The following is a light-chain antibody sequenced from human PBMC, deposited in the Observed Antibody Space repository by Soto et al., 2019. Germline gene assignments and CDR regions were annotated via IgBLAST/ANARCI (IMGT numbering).Light chain of an antibody. CDR2: AAS. CDR1: QDISSW. V-gene: IGKV1-12*01. Sequence: IQMTQSPSSVSASVGDRVTITCRASQDISSWLAWYQQKPGKAPKIMIYAASSLQGGVPSRFSGSGSGTEFTLTISSLQPEDFATYYCQQASSFPPTFGQGTLLEIK. J-gene: IGKJ5*01. CDR3: QQASSFPPT.